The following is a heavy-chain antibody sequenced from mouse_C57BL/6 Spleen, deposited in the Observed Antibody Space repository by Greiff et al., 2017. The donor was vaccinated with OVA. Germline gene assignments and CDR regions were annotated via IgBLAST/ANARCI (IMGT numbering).Heavy chain of an antibody. J-gene: IGHJ3*01. Sequence: VQGVESGAELARPGASVKLSCKASGYTFTSYGISWVKQRTGQGLEWIGEIYPRSGNTYYNEKFKGKDTLTADKSSSTAYMELRSLTSEDAAVYFCARWENGFAYWGQGTLVTVSA. CDR2: IYPRSGNT. D-gene: IGHD1-2*01. CDR3: ARWENGFAY. CDR1: GYTFTSYG. V-gene: IGHV1-81*01.